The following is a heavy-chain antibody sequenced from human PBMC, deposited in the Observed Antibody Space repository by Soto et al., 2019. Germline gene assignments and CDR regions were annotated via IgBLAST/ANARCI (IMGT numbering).Heavy chain of an antibody. J-gene: IGHJ5*02. CDR2: IFPSDSDT. Sequence: GESLKISCRTSGYKFTSSWIAWVRQMPGKGLEWMGIIFPSDSDTRYSPSFQGQVTISADRSTSTVFLQWARLKASGTAVYFCARKDKSGYFNWFDPWGQGTLVTVSS. D-gene: IGHD3-22*01. CDR1: GYKFTSSW. V-gene: IGHV5-51*01. CDR3: ARKDKSGYFNWFDP.